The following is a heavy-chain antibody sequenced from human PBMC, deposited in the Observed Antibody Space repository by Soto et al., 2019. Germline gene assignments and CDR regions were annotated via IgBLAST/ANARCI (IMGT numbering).Heavy chain of an antibody. Sequence: QVQLQESGPGLVKPSQTLSLTCTVSGGSISSGDFYWNWIRQPPGMGLEWIGYISYSGGASYNPSLKSRVSISADTSKNQFSLMLRFVTAADTAVYYCAREPYDYDRSGHFDYWGQGTLVTVSS. J-gene: IGHJ4*02. CDR3: AREPYDYDRSGHFDY. V-gene: IGHV4-30-4*01. D-gene: IGHD3-22*01. CDR2: ISYSGGA. CDR1: GGSISSGDFY.